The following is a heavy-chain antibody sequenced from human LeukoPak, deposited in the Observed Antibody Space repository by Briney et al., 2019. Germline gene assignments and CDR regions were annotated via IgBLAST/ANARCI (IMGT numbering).Heavy chain of an antibody. CDR2: INPNSGGT. D-gene: IGHD2-2*01. CDR3: AREHCSSTSCPRGFDY. Sequence: ASVKVSCKASRYTFTGYYMHWVGQAPGQGREWMGWINPNSGGTNYAQKFQGRVTMTRDTSSSTAYMELSRLRSDDTAVYYCAREHCSSTSCPRGFDYWGQGTLVTVSS. V-gene: IGHV1-2*02. J-gene: IGHJ4*02. CDR1: RYTFTGYY.